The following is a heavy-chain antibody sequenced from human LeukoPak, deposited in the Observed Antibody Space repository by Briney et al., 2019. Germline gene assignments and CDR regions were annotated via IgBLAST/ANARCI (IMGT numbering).Heavy chain of an antibody. V-gene: IGHV4-34*01. Sequence: SETLSLTCEVDGGSLSGYYWNWIRQSPGKRLEWIGEVSQSGATNYNPSLKSRVTISVDSSKNQFSLNLNSVIAADTAVYYCARISRTTIASGFDYWGQGTLVTVSS. D-gene: IGHD1-14*01. J-gene: IGHJ4*02. CDR1: GGSLSGYY. CDR3: ARISRTTIASGFDY. CDR2: VSQSGAT.